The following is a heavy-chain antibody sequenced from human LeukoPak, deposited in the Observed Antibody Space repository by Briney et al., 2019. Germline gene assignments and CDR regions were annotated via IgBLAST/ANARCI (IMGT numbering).Heavy chain of an antibody. Sequence: ASVKVSCKASVYTFTSYDINWVRQATGQALERMGWMNPNSGNTGYAQKFQGRVTMTRNTSISTAYMELSSLRSEDTAVYYCATRGYSGYSPFDYWGQGTLVTVSS. J-gene: IGHJ4*02. V-gene: IGHV1-8*01. CDR3: ATRGYSGYSPFDY. D-gene: IGHD5-12*01. CDR1: VYTFTSYD. CDR2: MNPNSGNT.